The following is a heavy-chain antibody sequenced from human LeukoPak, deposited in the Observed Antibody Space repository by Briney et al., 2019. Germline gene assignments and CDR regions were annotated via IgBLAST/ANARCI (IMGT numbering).Heavy chain of an antibody. CDR3: ARDRVVVVVAAFWFDP. CDR1: GFTFSSYA. J-gene: IGHJ5*02. Sequence: GRSLRLSCAASGFTFSSYAMHWVRQAPSKGLEWVAVISYDGSNKYYADSVKGRFTISRDNSKNTLYLQMNSLRAEDTAVYYCARDRVVVVVAAFWFDPWGQGTLVTVSS. D-gene: IGHD2-15*01. V-gene: IGHV3-30-3*01. CDR2: ISYDGSNK.